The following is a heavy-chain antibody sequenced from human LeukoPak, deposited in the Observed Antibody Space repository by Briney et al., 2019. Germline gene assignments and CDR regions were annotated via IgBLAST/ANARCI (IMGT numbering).Heavy chain of an antibody. V-gene: IGHV3-30*04. CDR1: GFTFSTYA. Sequence: PGGSLRLSCAASGFTFSTYAMHWVRQAPGKGLEWVAVISFDGSNQYYADSVKGRSTISRDNSKNTLYLQMNSLRAEDAAVYYCAKKLGIPGYTSSWPPADYWGQGTLVTVSS. D-gene: IGHD6-13*01. J-gene: IGHJ4*02. CDR2: ISFDGSNQ. CDR3: AKKLGIPGYTSSWPPADY.